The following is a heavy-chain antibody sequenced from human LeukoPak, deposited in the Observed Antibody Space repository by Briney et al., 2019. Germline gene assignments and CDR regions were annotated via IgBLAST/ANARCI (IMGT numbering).Heavy chain of an antibody. D-gene: IGHD6-19*01. CDR2: IIPMLGLT. CDR3: AKDGDSSSGHCDY. J-gene: IGHJ4*02. Sequence: SVKVSCKTSGITFSSYAMSWVRQAPGQGLEWMGRIIPMLGLTDYAQKFLGRVTITADTSTRTVYMELTSLTSEDTAVYYCAKDGDSSSGHCDYWGQGTLVTVSS. V-gene: IGHV1-69*04. CDR1: GITFSSYA.